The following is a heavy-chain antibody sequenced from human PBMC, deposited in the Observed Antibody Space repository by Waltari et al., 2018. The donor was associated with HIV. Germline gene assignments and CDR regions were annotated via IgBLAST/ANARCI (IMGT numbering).Heavy chain of an antibody. Sequence: QVQLQESGPGLVKPSETLSLTCTVSGGSISSYYWSWIRQPAGKGLEWIGRIYTSGSTNYNPSLKSRVTMSVDTSKNQFSLKLSSVTAADTAVYYCARDREYCSGGSCYAEDYWGQGTLVTVSS. CDR2: IYTSGST. D-gene: IGHD2-15*01. V-gene: IGHV4-4*07. CDR3: ARDREYCSGGSCYAEDY. J-gene: IGHJ4*02. CDR1: GGSISSYY.